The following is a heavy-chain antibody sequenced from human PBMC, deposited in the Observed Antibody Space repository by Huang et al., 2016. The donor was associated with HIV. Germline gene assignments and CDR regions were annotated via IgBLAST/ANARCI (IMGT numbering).Heavy chain of an antibody. CDR2: STTTRGTA. CDR3: ATVDYYDTSGPQRGYFDN. J-gene: IGHJ4*02. CDR1: GGSFRNFA. D-gene: IGHD3-22*01. Sequence: QVQLVQSGAEVKKPGSSVKVSCKASGGSFRNFAIGWVRQAPGQGLEGMGGSTTTRGTAKYPQKFKGRVTIIADESTSTAYMELSRLRSEDTAVYYCATVDYYDTSGPQRGYFDNWGQGTLVTVSS. V-gene: IGHV1-69*01.